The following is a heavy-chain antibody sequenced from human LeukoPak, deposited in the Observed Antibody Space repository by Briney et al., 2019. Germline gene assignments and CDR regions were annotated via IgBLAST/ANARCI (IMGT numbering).Heavy chain of an antibody. Sequence: GESLKISCKGSGYSFTSYWIGWVRQMPGKGLEWMGIIYPGDSDTRYSPSFQGQVTISADKSISTAFLRWSSLKASDTAMYYCARRSSTSCYDYWGQGTLVTVSS. D-gene: IGHD2-2*01. CDR1: GYSFTSYW. CDR2: IYPGDSDT. V-gene: IGHV5-51*01. CDR3: ARRSSTSCYDY. J-gene: IGHJ4*02.